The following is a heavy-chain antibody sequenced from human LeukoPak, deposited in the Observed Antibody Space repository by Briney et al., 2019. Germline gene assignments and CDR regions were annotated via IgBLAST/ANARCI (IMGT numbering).Heavy chain of an antibody. V-gene: IGHV3-23*01. J-gene: IGHJ4*01. D-gene: IGHD3-22*01. CDR3: AKEVPAGYYFDSSGYYFDY. CDR1: GLTFSSYA. CDR2: ISGRAGST. Sequence: GGSLRLSCAASGLTFSSYAMSWVRQAPGKGQEWVSVISGRAGSTYYADSVKGRFTISRDNSKNTLYLQMNSLRAEDTAVYYCAKEVPAGYYFDSSGYYFDYWGHGTPVTVSS.